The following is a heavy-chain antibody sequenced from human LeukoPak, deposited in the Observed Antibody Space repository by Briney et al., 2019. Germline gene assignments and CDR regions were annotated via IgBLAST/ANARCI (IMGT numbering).Heavy chain of an antibody. CDR3: ARDSGNYYTMYYFDY. J-gene: IGHJ4*02. Sequence: PGGSLSLSCAASGFTFSSYEMNWVRQAPGKGLEWVSYISSSGSTIYYADSVKGRFTISRDNSKNTLYLQMNSLRAEDTAVYYCARDSGNYYTMYYFDYWGQGTLVTVSS. D-gene: IGHD3-3*01. V-gene: IGHV3-48*03. CDR1: GFTFSSYE. CDR2: ISSSGSTI.